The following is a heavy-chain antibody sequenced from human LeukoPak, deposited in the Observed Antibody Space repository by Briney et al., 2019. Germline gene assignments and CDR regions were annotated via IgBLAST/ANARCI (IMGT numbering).Heavy chain of an antibody. D-gene: IGHD1-26*01. CDR2: MNPNTGNT. CDR1: GYTFTSYD. Sequence: ASVKVSCKASGYTFTSYDINWVRQASGQGLEWMGWMNPNTGNTGYAQKFQGRVTITRNASISTVYMELSSLRSEDTAVYYCARGVGATISYYHYYIDVWGKGTTVTVSS. J-gene: IGHJ6*03. CDR3: ARGVGATISYYHYYIDV. V-gene: IGHV1-8*03.